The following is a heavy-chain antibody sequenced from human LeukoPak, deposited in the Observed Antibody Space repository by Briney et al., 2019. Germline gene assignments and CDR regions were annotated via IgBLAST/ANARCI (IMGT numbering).Heavy chain of an antibody. J-gene: IGHJ4*02. CDR3: ARVSNDYGGYVFDY. CDR2: IYSGSTT. V-gene: IGHV3-53*01. D-gene: IGHD4-17*01. Sequence: GGSLRLSCAASGFTVSSKYMSWVRQAPGKGLEWVSVIYSGSTTYYADSVKGRFTISRDNSKNTLYLQMNSLRAEDTAVYYCARVSNDYGGYVFDYWGQGTLVTVSS. CDR1: GFTVSSKY.